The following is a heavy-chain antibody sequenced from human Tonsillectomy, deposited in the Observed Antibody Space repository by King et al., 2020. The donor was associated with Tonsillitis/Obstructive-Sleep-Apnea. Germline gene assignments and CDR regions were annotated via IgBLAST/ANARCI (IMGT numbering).Heavy chain of an antibody. D-gene: IGHD3-22*01. Sequence: VQLVESGAEVKKPGASVKVSCKASGYTFTNYGISWVRQAPGQGLEWMGWISAYNGHTNSAQKLQGRVTMTTDASTRTAYMELRSLRSDDTAVYYCARDSMSHYFDSSAYYPFDYWGQGTLVTVSS. J-gene: IGHJ4*02. CDR3: ARDSMSHYFDSSAYYPFDY. CDR1: GYTFTNYG. CDR2: ISAYNGHT. V-gene: IGHV1-18*01.